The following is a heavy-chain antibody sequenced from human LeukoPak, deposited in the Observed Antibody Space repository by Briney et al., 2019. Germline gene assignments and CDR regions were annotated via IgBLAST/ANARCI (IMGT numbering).Heavy chain of an antibody. J-gene: IGHJ6*02. CDR3: AGDYSSGWPTYYYGMDV. V-gene: IGHV4-39*01. D-gene: IGHD6-19*01. CDR2: IYYSGST. CDR1: GGSISSSSYY. Sequence: SEPLSLTCTVSGGSISSSSYYWGWIRPPPGKGLEWIGSIYYSGSTYYNPSLKSRVTISVDTSKNQFSLKLSSVTAADTAVYYCAGDYSSGWPTYYYGMDVWGQGTTATVSS.